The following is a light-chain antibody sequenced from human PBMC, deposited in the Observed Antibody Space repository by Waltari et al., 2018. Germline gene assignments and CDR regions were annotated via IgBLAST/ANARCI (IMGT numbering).Light chain of an antibody. Sequence: EIILTQSPATLSVFPGEETSLSCRASQSVNTNLAWYQHKPGQAPRLLIYGASIRATGIPARFRGSGSVTEFTLTISSLQSEDLAVYYCQQYINRPRTFGQGTKVEIK. CDR3: QQYINRPRT. J-gene: IGKJ1*01. CDR1: QSVNTN. CDR2: GAS. V-gene: IGKV3-15*01.